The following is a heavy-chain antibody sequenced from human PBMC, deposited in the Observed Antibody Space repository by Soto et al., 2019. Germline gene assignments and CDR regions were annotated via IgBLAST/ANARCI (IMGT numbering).Heavy chain of an antibody. V-gene: IGHV3-21*01. CDR3: AREEGHSGYDL. CDR2: ISSSSSYI. J-gene: IGHJ4*02. D-gene: IGHD5-12*01. Sequence: NPGGSLRLSCAASGFTFSTYSMNWVRQAPGKGLEWVSSISSSSSYIYYADSVKGRFTISRDNATNSLYLQMNSLRAEDTAVYYCAREEGHSGYDLWGQGTLVTVSS. CDR1: GFTFSTYS.